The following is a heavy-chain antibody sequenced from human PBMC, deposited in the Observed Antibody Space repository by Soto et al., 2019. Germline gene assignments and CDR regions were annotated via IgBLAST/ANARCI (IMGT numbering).Heavy chain of an antibody. Sequence: QVQLVQSGAEVQKPGASVKVSYKASGYTFTSYAIHWVRQAPGPRLEWMGWINAGNGNAQYSQKFEGRGTITRDTSEFIAYMEVSSLGSEVTGLYYCAREQSGAIMAMADSFDICGLGTMFPFCS. CDR1: GYTFTSYA. J-gene: IGHJ3*02. CDR2: INAGNGNA. D-gene: IGHD5-12*01. CDR3: AREQSGAIMAMADSFDI. V-gene: IGHV1-3*01.